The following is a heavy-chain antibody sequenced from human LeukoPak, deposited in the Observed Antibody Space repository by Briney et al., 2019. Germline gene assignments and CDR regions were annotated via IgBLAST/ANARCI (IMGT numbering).Heavy chain of an antibody. CDR3: ATIKRGSTYGYFDF. CDR2: MFDTVST. Sequence: SETLSLTCTVSGASTASHYWTWLRQPPGKELEWIAYMFDTVSTKFNPSLKSRLTLSVDTSKKQLSQRLSSVTAADTAVYYCATIKRGSTYGYFDFWGQGIKVTVSS. CDR1: GASTASHY. V-gene: IGHV4-59*11. D-gene: IGHD5-18*01. J-gene: IGHJ4*02.